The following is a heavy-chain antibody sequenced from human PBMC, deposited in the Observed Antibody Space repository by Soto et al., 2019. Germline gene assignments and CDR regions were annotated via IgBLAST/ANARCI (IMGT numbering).Heavy chain of an antibody. CDR2: IYYSGST. V-gene: IGHV4-30-4*01. CDR3: ATVSTIFRVVHNCLNL. D-gene: IGHD3-3*01. J-gene: IGHJ5*02. Sequence: TLSLTCTVSGGSISSGDYHWGWFRQPPGKGLEWIGYIYYSGSTYYNPSLKSRATISVDTSKNQFSLNLNSVTAADTAVYYCATVSTIFRVVHNCLNLWGQGTLVTVSS. CDR1: GGSISSGDYH.